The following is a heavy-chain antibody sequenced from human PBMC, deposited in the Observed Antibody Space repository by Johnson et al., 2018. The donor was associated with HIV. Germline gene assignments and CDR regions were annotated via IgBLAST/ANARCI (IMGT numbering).Heavy chain of an antibody. CDR1: GFTFSDVW. V-gene: IGHV3-15*01. CDR3: SRGEWLVRGLAFDI. Sequence: EVQLLESGGGLVKPGGSLRLSCAASGFTFSDVWMTWVRQAPGRGLEWVVRIKRQIDGGTTRYAASVKGRFVISRDDSKSIAYLQMNSLKTEDTAVYYCSRGEWLVRGLAFDIWGQGTMVTVSS. D-gene: IGHD6-19*01. CDR2: IKRQIDGGTT. J-gene: IGHJ3*02.